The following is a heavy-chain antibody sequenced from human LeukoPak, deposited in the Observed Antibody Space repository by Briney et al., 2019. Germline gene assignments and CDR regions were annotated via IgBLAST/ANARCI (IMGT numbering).Heavy chain of an antibody. Sequence: GGSLRLSCAASGFTFTSYAMSWVRKAPGKGLEWVSSISGSGGGTFYADSVKGRFTISRDNSKNTLYLQMNSLRAEDTAVYYCARDQDAFDIWGQGTMVTVSS. J-gene: IGHJ3*02. V-gene: IGHV3-23*01. CDR1: GFTFTSYA. CDR3: ARDQDAFDI. CDR2: ISGSGGGT.